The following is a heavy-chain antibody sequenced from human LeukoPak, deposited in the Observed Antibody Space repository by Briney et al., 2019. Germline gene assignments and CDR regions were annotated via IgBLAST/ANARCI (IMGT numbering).Heavy chain of an antibody. CDR3: ARDPTSSSHLYYYGMDV. J-gene: IGHJ6*02. Sequence: SETLSLTCAVYGGSFSGYYWSWIRQPPGKGLEWIGEINHSGSTNYNPSLKSRVTISVDTSKNQFSLKLNSVTAADTAVYYCARDPTSSSHLYYYGMDVWGQGTTVSVSS. CDR1: GGSFSGYY. CDR2: INHSGST. V-gene: IGHV4-34*01. D-gene: IGHD2-2*01.